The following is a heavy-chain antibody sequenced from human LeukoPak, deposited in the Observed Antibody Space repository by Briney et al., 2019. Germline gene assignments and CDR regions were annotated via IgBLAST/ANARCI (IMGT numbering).Heavy chain of an antibody. CDR3: TTAGLHYYGSVDY. Sequence: PGGSLRLSCAASGFTFSNAWMSWVRQAPGKGLEWVGRIKSKTDGGTTDYAAPVKGRFTISRDASKNTLYLQMSSLKTEDTAVYYCTTAGLHYYGSVDYWGQGTLVTVSS. V-gene: IGHV3-15*01. J-gene: IGHJ4*02. D-gene: IGHD3-10*01. CDR1: GFTFSNAW. CDR2: IKSKTDGGTT.